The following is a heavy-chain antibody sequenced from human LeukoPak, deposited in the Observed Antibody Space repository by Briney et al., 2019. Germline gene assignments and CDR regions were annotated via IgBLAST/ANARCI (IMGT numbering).Heavy chain of an antibody. CDR3: ARGSRDGYNGYSGLGY. V-gene: IGHV4-31*03. CDR2: IYYSGST. J-gene: IGHJ4*02. CDR1: GGSISSGGYY. Sequence: PSETLSLTCTVSGGSISSGGYYWSWIRQHPGTGLEWIGYIYYSGSTYYNPSLKSRVTISVDTSKNQFSLKLSSVTAADTAVYYCARGSRDGYNGYSGLGYWGQGTLVTVSS. D-gene: IGHD5-24*01.